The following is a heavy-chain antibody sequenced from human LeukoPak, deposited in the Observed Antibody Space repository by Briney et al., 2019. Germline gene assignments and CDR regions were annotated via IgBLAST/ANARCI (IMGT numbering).Heavy chain of an antibody. CDR1: GDSISSGDSY. D-gene: IGHD2-2*01. CDR2: IYDSGTT. J-gene: IGHJ6*03. CDR3: ARAPCSTTRCSLLDYYMDV. V-gene: IGHV4-30-4*08. Sequence: PSQTLSLTCIVSGDSISSGDSYWSWIRQAPRKGLEWIGYIYDSGTTSYNPSLKSRLTISVDTSKNQFSLNLTSVTAADTAVYYCARAPCSTTRCSLLDYYMDVWGKGTTVTVS.